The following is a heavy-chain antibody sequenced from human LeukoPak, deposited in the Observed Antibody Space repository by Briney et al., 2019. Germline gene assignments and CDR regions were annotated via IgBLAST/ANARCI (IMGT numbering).Heavy chain of an antibody. CDR2: IISSGTYI. J-gene: IGHJ4*02. V-gene: IGHV3-21*01. CDR1: GFTFSSYS. D-gene: IGHD2-15*01. Sequence: GGSLRLSCAASGFTFSSYSMNWVRQAPGKGLEWVSSIISSGTYIYYADSVKGRLTISRDNAKNSLYLQMNSLRAEDTAVYYCARDFGGYCSGGSCYSGWSDYWGQGTLVTVSS. CDR3: ARDFGGYCSGGSCYSGWSDY.